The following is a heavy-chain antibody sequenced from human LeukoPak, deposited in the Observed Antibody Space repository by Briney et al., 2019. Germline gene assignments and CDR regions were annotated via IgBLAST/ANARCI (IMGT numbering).Heavy chain of an antibody. J-gene: IGHJ4*02. Sequence: GGSLRLSCAASGFTFSSYWMHWVRQAPGKGLVWVSRINSDGSSTIYAGSGKGRFTISRDKSKNTVYLQMNSLRDEDTAVYYCARGWYVGFDYWGQGTLVTVSS. CDR3: ARGWYVGFDY. CDR1: GFTFSSYW. CDR2: INSDGSST. D-gene: IGHD6-19*01. V-gene: IGHV3-74*01.